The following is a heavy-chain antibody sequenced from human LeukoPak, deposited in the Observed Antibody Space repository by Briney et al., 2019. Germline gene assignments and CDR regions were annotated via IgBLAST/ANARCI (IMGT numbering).Heavy chain of an antibody. CDR1: GFTFSSSA. D-gene: IGHD4-11*01. V-gene: IGHV3-23*01. CDR2: ISNNGGYT. Sequence: GGSLRLSCAASGFTFSSSAMSWVRQAPGKGLEWVSAISNNGGYTYYADSVQGRFTISRDNSKNTLYLQMNSLRAEDTAVYYCARGSPNYSFDYWGQGTLVTVSS. CDR3: ARGSPNYSFDY. J-gene: IGHJ4*02.